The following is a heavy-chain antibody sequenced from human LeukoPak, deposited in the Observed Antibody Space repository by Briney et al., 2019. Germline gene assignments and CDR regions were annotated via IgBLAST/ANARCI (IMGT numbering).Heavy chain of an antibody. D-gene: IGHD2-15*01. V-gene: IGHV1-46*01. CDR2: INPSGGST. J-gene: IGHJ4*02. CDR3: ARAYCSGGSCSLYFDY. Sequence: GASVKVSCKASGYTFTSYYMHWVRQAPGQGLEWMGIINPSGGSTSYAQKFQGRVTMTRDTSTSTVYMELSSLRSEDTAVYYCARAYCSGGSCSLYFDYWGQGTLVTVSS. CDR1: GYTFTSYY.